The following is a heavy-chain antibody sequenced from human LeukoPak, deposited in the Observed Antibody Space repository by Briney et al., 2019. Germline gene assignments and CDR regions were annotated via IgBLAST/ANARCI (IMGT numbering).Heavy chain of an antibody. Sequence: GASVKVSCKASGGTFSSYAISWVRQAPGQGLEWMGGIIPIFGTANYAQKFQGRVTITADESTSTAYMELSSLRSEDTAVYYCATSSIAAPYYYYGMDVWGQGTTATVSS. CDR1: GGTFSSYA. CDR3: ATSSIAAPYYYYGMDV. V-gene: IGHV1-69*13. J-gene: IGHJ6*02. D-gene: IGHD6-6*01. CDR2: IIPIFGTA.